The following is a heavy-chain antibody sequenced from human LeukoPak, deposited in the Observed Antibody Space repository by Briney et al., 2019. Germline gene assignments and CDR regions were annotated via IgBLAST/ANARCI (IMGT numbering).Heavy chain of an antibody. J-gene: IGHJ6*02. CDR3: ARAPLYSSGWYEPPPSYYYYGMDV. Sequence: SETLSLTCAVYGGSFSGYYWSWIRQPPGKGLEWIGEINHSGSTNYNPSLKSRVTISVDTSKNQFSLKLSSVTAADTAVYYCARAPLYSSGWYEPPPSYYYYGMDVWGQGTTVTVSS. CDR2: INHSGST. V-gene: IGHV4-34*01. D-gene: IGHD6-13*01. CDR1: GGSFSGYY.